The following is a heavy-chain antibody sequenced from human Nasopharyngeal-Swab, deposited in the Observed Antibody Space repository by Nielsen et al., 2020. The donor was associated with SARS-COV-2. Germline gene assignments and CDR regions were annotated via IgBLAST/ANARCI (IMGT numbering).Heavy chain of an antibody. V-gene: IGHV3-7*05. D-gene: IGHD3-3*01. CDR3: AREKDFWGGSHYFYMDV. Sequence: GESLKISCAASGFTFSSYWMTWVRQAPGRGLEWVSNMNEDGSEKNYVDSVKGRFTISRDNAKNLLYLQMNSLRAEDTAVYYCAREKDFWGGSHYFYMDVWGKGTTVTVSS. J-gene: IGHJ6*03. CDR2: MNEDGSEK. CDR1: GFTFSSYW.